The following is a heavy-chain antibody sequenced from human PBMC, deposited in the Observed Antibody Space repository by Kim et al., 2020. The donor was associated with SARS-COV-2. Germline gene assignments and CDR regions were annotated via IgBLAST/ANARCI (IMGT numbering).Heavy chain of an antibody. D-gene: IGHD4-4*01. CDR3: ARALATVTTMVSFPYYYGMDV. V-gene: IGHV1-69*13. J-gene: IGHJ6*02. Sequence: SVKVSCKASGGTFSSYAISWVRQAPGQGLEWMGGIIPIFGTANYAQKFQGRVTITADESTSTAYMELSSLRSEDTAVYYCARALATVTTMVSFPYYYGMDVWGQGTTVTVSS. CDR1: GGTFSSYA. CDR2: IIPIFGTA.